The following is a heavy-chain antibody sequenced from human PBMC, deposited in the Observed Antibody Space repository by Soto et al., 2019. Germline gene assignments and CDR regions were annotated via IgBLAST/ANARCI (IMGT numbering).Heavy chain of an antibody. V-gene: IGHV4-31*03. CDR1: GGSISSGGYY. CDR2: IYYSGST. CDR3: ARSGSGLYVVVPAAITDSGYDYRDAFDI. D-gene: IGHD2-2*01. J-gene: IGHJ3*02. Sequence: SETLSLTCTVSGGSISSGGYYWSWIRQHPGKGLEWIGYIYYSGSTYYNPSLKSRVTISVDTSKNQFSLKLSSVTAADTAVYYCARSGSGLYVVVPAAITDSGYDYRDAFDIWGQGTMVTVSS.